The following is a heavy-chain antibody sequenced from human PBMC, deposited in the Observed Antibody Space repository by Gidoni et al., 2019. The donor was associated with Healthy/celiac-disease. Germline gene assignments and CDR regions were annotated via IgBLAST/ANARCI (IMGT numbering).Heavy chain of an antibody. V-gene: IGHV5-51*01. CDR2: INPGDSDT. CDR1: GYSSTSYS. CDR3: ARVTCSSTSCYSRLSGFDS. D-gene: IGHD2-2*01. J-gene: IGHJ5*01. Sequence: ELQRVQSGAGVNKAGGPMKNSYKDSGYSSTSYSLGWVRQMPGKGLEWMGIINPGDSDTRYSPSFQGQVTISADKFISTAYVQWSSVKAAYTAMYYCARVTCSSTSCYSRLSGFDSWGQGTLVTVSS.